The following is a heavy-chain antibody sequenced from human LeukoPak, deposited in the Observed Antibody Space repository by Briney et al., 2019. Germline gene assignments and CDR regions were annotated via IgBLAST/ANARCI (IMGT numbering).Heavy chain of an antibody. J-gene: IGHJ6*03. V-gene: IGHV4-61*02. CDR3: ARGDVSSSWDYYYYYMDV. D-gene: IGHD6-6*01. Sequence: SETLSLTCTVSGGSISSSSYYWSWIRQPAGEGLEWIGRIYTSGSTNYNPSLKSRVTISVDTSKNQFSLKLSSVTAADTAVYYCARGDVSSSWDYYYYYMDVWGKGTTVTVSS. CDR2: IYTSGST. CDR1: GGSISSSSYY.